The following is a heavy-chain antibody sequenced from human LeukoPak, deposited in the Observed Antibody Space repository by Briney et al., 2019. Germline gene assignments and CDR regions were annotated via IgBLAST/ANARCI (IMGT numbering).Heavy chain of an antibody. CDR3: AKPYYDSSGYYLGHFDY. Sequence: SGGSLRLSCAASGFTFSSYEMNWVRQAPGKGLEWVAVISYDGSNKYYADSVKGRFTISRDNSKNTLYLQMNSLRAEDTAVYYCAKPYYDSSGYYLGHFDYWGQGTLVTVSS. J-gene: IGHJ4*02. V-gene: IGHV3-30*18. CDR1: GFTFSSYE. D-gene: IGHD3-22*01. CDR2: ISYDGSNK.